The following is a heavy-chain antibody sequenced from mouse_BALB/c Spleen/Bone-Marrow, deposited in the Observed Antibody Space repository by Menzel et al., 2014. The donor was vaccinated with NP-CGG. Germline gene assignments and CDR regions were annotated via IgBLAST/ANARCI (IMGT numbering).Heavy chain of an antibody. CDR3: ARLGYYGAMDY. J-gene: IGHJ4*01. D-gene: IGHD1-1*01. V-gene: IGHV4-1*02. CDR2: INPDSSTI. CDR1: GFDFSRYW. Sequence: EVQLVESGGGPVQPGGSLRLSCAASGFDFSRYWMSWVRQAPGKGLEWIGEINPDSSTINYTPSLKDKFIISRDNAKNTLYLQMSKVRSEDAALYYCARLGYYGAMDYWGQGTSVTVSS.